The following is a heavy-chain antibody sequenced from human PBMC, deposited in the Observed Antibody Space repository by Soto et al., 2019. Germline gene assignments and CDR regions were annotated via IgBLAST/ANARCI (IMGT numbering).Heavy chain of an antibody. CDR3: ARGLPAATVVTCYFDY. D-gene: IGHD4-17*01. CDR1: GGSISSSDYY. J-gene: IGHJ4*02. Sequence: QVHLPESGPGLVKPSQTLSLTCTVSGGSISSSDYYWKWIRQPPGKGLEWIGYIYSSGNTYYNPSLKSLPTISVDTSKNQFSLKLNSVTAADTALYYCARGLPAATVVTCYFDYWGQGTLVTVSS. V-gene: IGHV4-31*01. CDR2: IYSSGNT.